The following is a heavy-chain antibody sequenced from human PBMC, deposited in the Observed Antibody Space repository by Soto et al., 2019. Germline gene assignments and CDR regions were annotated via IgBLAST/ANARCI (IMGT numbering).Heavy chain of an antibody. CDR3: GREYSSGGWYYYLDV. D-gene: IGHD6-19*01. V-gene: IGHV1-18*01. CDR2: ISAYNGNT. CDR1: GYTFTSYG. Sequence: ASLKVSCKASGYTFTSYGSSWVRQAPGQGLEWMGWISAYNGNTNYAQKLQGRVTMTTDTSTSTAYMELRSLRSDDTAVYYCGREYSSGGWYYYLDVRGKGTTVTVSS. J-gene: IGHJ6*03.